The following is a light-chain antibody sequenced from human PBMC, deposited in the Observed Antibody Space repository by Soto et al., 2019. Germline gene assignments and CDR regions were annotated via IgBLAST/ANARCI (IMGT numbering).Light chain of an antibody. J-gene: IGKJ4*01. CDR3: QQYNNWPPLT. V-gene: IGKV3-15*01. CDR1: QSVSST. Sequence: EIVMTQSPATLSVSPGERATLSCRASQSVSSTLAWYQQKPGQAPRLLIYGASTRATGIPARFSGSGSGTQFTLTISSLQYEDFAVYYCQQYNNWPPLTFGGGNKVEIK. CDR2: GAS.